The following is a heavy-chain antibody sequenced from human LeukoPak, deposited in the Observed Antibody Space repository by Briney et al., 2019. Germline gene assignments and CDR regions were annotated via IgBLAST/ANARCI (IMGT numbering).Heavy chain of an antibody. CDR1: GGSVSSGSYY. V-gene: IGHV4-61*01. Sequence: SETLSLTCTVSGGSVSSGSYYWSWIRQPPGKGLEWIGYIYYSGSTNYNPSLKSRVTISVDTSKNQFSLKLSSVTAAETAVYYCARGGPHYGDLDYWGQGTLVTVSS. D-gene: IGHD4-17*01. J-gene: IGHJ4*02. CDR2: IYYSGST. CDR3: ARGGPHYGDLDY.